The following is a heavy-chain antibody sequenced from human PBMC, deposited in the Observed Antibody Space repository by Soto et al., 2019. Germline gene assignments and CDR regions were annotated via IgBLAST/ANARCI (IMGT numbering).Heavy chain of an antibody. Sequence: EVQLLESVGGLVHPGGSLRLSCAASGFTFSSYAVSWVRQEQGTGLELVSAISGSGGFTYYSDSVKGRFTISRDTSKNSRDLCINSPMTEDPAVYYCSSAPTGTGQVRNWYLERWGRSKQVTVPS. CDR2: ISGSGGFT. V-gene: IGHV3-23*01. CDR3: SSAPTGTGQVRNWYLER. D-gene: IGHD2-8*02. CDR1: GFTFSSYA. J-gene: IGHJ2*01.